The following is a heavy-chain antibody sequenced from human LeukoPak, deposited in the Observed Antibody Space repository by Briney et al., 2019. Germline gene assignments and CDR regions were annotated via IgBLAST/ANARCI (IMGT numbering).Heavy chain of an antibody. Sequence: GGSLRLSCAASGFTFSSYGMHWVRQAPGKGLESVAVISYDGSNKYYADSVKGRFTVYRDNSKNTLYLQMNSLRAEDTAVYYCAKDFVGYYDILTGYYKDYYYYGMDVWGKGPRSPSPQ. J-gene: IGHJ6*01. V-gene: IGHV3-30*18. CDR2: ISYDGSNK. D-gene: IGHD3-9*01. CDR3: AKDFVGYYDILTGYYKDYYYYGMDV. CDR1: GFTFSSYG.